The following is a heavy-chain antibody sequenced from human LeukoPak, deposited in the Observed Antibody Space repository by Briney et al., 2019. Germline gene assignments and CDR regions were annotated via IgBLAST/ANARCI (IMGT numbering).Heavy chain of an antibody. CDR1: GGSISSGGYS. Sequence: PSETLSLTCAVSGGSISSGGYSWSWIRQPPGKGLEWIGYIYHSGSTYYNPSLKSRVTISVVRSKNQFSLKLSSVTAADTAVYYCARGGYCSSTSCYNDAFDIWGQGTMVTVSS. CDR3: ARGGYCSSTSCYNDAFDI. D-gene: IGHD2-2*02. CDR2: IYHSGST. J-gene: IGHJ3*02. V-gene: IGHV4-30-2*01.